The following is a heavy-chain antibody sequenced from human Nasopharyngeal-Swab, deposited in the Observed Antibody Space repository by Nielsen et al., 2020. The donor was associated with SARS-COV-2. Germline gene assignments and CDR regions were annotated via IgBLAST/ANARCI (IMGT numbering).Heavy chain of an antibody. D-gene: IGHD3-3*01. V-gene: IGHV3-7*03. CDR1: GFTFSSYW. Sequence: GESLKISCAASGFTFSSYWMSWVRQAPGKGLEWVANIKQDGSEKYYVDSVKGRFTISRDNAKNSLYLQMNSLRAEDTAVHYCARDKLHQFLEWPNDYWGQGTLVTVSS. CDR2: IKQDGSEK. J-gene: IGHJ4*02. CDR3: ARDKLHQFLEWPNDY.